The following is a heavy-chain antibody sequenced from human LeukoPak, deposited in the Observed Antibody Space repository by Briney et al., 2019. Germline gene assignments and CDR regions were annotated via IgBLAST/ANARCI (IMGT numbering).Heavy chain of an antibody. CDR2: ISYSGST. D-gene: IGHD6-19*01. CDR1: GDSISSYY. J-gene: IGHJ4*02. CDR3: ARDSAPSSGIAVAGYFDP. V-gene: IGHV4-59*01. Sequence: PSETLSLTCIVSGDSISSYYWSWIRQPPGKGLEWIGYISYSGSTNYNPSLKSRVTISVDTSKNQFSLKLSSVTVADSAVYYCARDSAPSSGIAVAGYFDPWGQGTLVTVPA.